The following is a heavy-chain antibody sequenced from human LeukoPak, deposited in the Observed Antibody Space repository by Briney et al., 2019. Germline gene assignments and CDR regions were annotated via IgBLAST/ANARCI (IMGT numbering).Heavy chain of an antibody. Sequence: GGSLRLSCAASGFTVSSDYMSWVRQAPGKGLEWVSVIYRDGSTYYADSVKGRFTISRDNSKNTLFLQMNSLRAEDTAVYYCARDRGAAPGVWGYFDYWGQGTLVTVSS. J-gene: IGHJ4*02. CDR3: ARDRGAAPGVWGYFDY. CDR2: IYRDGST. D-gene: IGHD6-13*01. V-gene: IGHV3-66*01. CDR1: GFTVSSDY.